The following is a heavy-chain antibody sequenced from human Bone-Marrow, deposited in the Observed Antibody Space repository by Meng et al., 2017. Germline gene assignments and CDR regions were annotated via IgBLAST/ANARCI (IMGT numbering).Heavy chain of an antibody. Sequence: QVQLVESGGGVVQPGRSLRLSCAASGFTFSSYAMHWVRQAPGKGLEWMAVISYDGSNKYYADSVKGRFTISRDNSKNTLYLQMNSLRAEDTAVYYCARAEAPTVTTFGYWGQGTLVTVSS. CDR1: GFTFSSYA. V-gene: IGHV3-30*01. J-gene: IGHJ4*02. CDR2: ISYDGSNK. CDR3: ARAEAPTVTTFGY. D-gene: IGHD4-11*01.